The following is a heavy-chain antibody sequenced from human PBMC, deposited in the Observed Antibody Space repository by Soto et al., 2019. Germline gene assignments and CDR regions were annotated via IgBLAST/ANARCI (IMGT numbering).Heavy chain of an antibody. CDR3: ARAGGTTVTGLWHFDS. CDR2: IWYDGTQK. J-gene: IGHJ4*02. D-gene: IGHD4-17*01. CDR1: GFTFNTYS. V-gene: IGHV3-33*01. Sequence: QVQFEESGGGVVQPGRSLRLSCEASGFTFNTYSMHWVRQPPGKGLEWLAAIWYDGTQKYYADSVKGGFIISRDNSKKTLYLEMNSLRAEDTAVYYCARAGGTTVTGLWHFDSWGQGTLVTVSS.